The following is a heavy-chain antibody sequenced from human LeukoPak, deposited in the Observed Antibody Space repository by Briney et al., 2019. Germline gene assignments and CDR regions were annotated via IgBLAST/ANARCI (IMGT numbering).Heavy chain of an antibody. CDR3: AAENLDTAMVRIPY. Sequence: SETLSLTCAVSGYSISSGYYWGWMRQPPGKGLEWIGSMHHSGSTFYNPSLKCRVTISVDTSKNQFSLKLSSVTAADTAVYFCAAENLDTAMVRIPYWGQGTLVTVSS. V-gene: IGHV4-38-2*01. D-gene: IGHD5-18*01. J-gene: IGHJ4*02. CDR1: GYSISSGYY. CDR2: MHHSGST.